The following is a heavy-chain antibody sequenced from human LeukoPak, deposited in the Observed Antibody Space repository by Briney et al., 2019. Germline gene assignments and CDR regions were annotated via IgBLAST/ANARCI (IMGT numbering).Heavy chain of an antibody. CDR1: GGSISSYY. V-gene: IGHV4-59*01. CDR3: ARDNEYCGGDCYVI. CDR2: IYYSGCT. Sequence: SETLSLTCTVSGGSISSYYWSWIRQPPGKGLEWIGYIYYSGCTNYNPSLKSRVTISVDTSKNQFSLKLSSVTAADTAVYYCARDNEYCGGDCYVIWGQGTLVTVSS. J-gene: IGHJ4*02. D-gene: IGHD2-21*02.